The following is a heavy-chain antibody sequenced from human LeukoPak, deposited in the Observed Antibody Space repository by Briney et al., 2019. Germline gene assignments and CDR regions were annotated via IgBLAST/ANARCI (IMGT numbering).Heavy chain of an antibody. J-gene: IGHJ6*02. CDR2: ISGSVGST. Sequence: VGSLRLSCAASGFTLRGYAMRWVRQDPGEGLEWVSAISGSVGSTYYADSVKGRFTISRDNSKNTLYLQMNSLRAEDTAVYYCSLGDFWSGYYKLMYYYGMDVWGQGTTVTVSS. D-gene: IGHD3-3*01. CDR3: SLGDFWSGYYKLMYYYGMDV. V-gene: IGHV3-23*01. CDR1: GFTLRGYA.